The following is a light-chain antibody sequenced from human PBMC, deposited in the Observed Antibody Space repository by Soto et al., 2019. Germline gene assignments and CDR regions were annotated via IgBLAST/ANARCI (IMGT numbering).Light chain of an antibody. CDR3: AAWDDSLSGQV. CDR1: SSNIGSNY. J-gene: IGLJ1*01. CDR2: RNN. Sequence: QSVLTQPPSASGTPGQRVTISCSGSSSNIGSNYVYWYQQLPETAPKLLIYRNNQRPSGVPDRFSGSKSGTSASLAISGLRSEDEADCYCAAWDDSLSGQVFGTGTKVTVL. V-gene: IGLV1-47*01.